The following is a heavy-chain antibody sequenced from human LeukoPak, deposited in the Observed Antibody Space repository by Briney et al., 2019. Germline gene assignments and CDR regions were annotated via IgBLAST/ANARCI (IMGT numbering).Heavy chain of an antibody. V-gene: IGHV3-23*01. CDR2: ISGSGDST. Sequence: GGSLRLSCAASGFTFSTYAMTWVRQVPGSGLEWVSAISGSGDSTYYADSVKGRFTISRDNSKNTLYLQMNSLRAEDTAIYYCVKETAFDHWGQGTLVTVSS. CDR3: VKETAFDH. CDR1: GFTFSTYA. J-gene: IGHJ4*02.